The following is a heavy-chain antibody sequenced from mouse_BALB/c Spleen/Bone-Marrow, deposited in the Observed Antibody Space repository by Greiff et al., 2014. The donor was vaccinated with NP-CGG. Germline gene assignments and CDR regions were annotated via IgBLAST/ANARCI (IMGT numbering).Heavy chain of an antibody. CDR3: TREGHYYGPDALDY. V-gene: IGHV14-3*02. CDR2: IDPANGNT. Sequence: EVKLMESGAELVKPGASVKLSCTASGFNVKDTYMQWVKQRPEQGLEWIGRIDPANGNTQYDPTFQGKATITTDTSSNTAYLQLSSLTSEDTAVYYCTREGHYYGPDALDYWGQGTSVTVSS. D-gene: IGHD1-2*01. CDR1: GFNVKDTY. J-gene: IGHJ4*01.